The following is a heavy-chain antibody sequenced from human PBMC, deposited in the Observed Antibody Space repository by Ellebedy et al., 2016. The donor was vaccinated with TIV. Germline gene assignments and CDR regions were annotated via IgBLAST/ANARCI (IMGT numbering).Heavy chain of an antibody. CDR3: ARANRADYYDSSVEYYYYGMDV. V-gene: IGHV3-21*01. CDR2: ISSSGNYI. D-gene: IGHD3-22*01. J-gene: IGHJ6*02. CDR1: GFTFSNCA. Sequence: GESLKISXAASGFTFSNCAMNWVRQAPGKGLEWVSSISSSGNYIYYADSVKGRFTISRDNARNSLYLQMNSLRAEDTAVYYCARANRADYYDSSVEYYYYGMDVWGQGTTVTVSS.